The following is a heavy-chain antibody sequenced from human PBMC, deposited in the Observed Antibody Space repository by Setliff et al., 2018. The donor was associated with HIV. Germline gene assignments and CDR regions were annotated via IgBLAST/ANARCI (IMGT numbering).Heavy chain of an antibody. Sequence: ASVKVSCKASGYTFAAYYIHWLRQAPGQGLEWMGWINPGSGDTNYAQKFQGRVTMTSDTSTRTVYMELSSLTSDDTAVYFCARVLSVTTIRGAHGYWGQGTLVTVSS. CDR1: GYTFAAYY. V-gene: IGHV1-2*02. D-gene: IGHD3-10*01. CDR3: ARVLSVTTIRGAHGY. CDR2: INPGSGDT. J-gene: IGHJ4*02.